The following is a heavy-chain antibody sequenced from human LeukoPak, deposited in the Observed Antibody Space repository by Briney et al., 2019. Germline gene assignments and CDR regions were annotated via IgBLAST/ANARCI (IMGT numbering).Heavy chain of an antibody. Sequence: GGSLRLSCAASGFTFSYYEMNWVRQAPGKGLEWVSYISSSGSTVYYADSVKGRFTISRGNAKNSLYLQMNSLRAEDTAVYYCAELGITMIGGVWGKGTTVTISS. CDR2: ISSSGSTV. CDR1: GFTFSYYE. D-gene: IGHD3-10*02. V-gene: IGHV3-48*03. CDR3: AELGITMIGGV. J-gene: IGHJ6*04.